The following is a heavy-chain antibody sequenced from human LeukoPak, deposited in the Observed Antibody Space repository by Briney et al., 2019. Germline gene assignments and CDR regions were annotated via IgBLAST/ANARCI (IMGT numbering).Heavy chain of an antibody. CDR1: GGSFSGYY. V-gene: IGHV4-34*01. CDR2: INHSGST. J-gene: IGHJ4*02. CDR3: ARNTVTTTGIDY. Sequence: PSETLSLTCAVYGGSFSGYYWSWIRQPPGKGLEWIGEINHSGSTNYNPSLKSRVTISVDTSKNQFSLKLSSVTAADTAVYYCARNTVTTTGIDYWGQGTLVTVSP. D-gene: IGHD4-11*01.